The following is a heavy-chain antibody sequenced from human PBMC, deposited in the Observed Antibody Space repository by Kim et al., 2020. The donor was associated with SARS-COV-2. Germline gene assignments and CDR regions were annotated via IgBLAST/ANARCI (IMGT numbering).Heavy chain of an antibody. CDR2: ISSSSSYI. CDR1: GFTFSSYS. J-gene: IGHJ5*02. CDR3: ARGYSYGFGWFDP. Sequence: GGSLRLSCAASGFTFSSYSMNWVRQAPGKGLEWVSSISSSSSYIYDADSVKGRFTISRDNAKNSLYLQMNSLRAEDTAVYYCARGYSYGFGWFDPWGQGTLVTVSS. D-gene: IGHD5-18*01. V-gene: IGHV3-21*01.